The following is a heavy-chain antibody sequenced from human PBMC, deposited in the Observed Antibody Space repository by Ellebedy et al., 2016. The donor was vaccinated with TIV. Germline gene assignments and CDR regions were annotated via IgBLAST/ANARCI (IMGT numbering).Heavy chain of an antibody. CDR2: LNPSTGGT. CDR3: ARDGELEGFYYYYGMDV. CDR1: GYTFTTYY. J-gene: IGHJ6*02. Sequence: ASVKVSCKASGYTFTTYYIHWVRQAPGQGLEWVGTLNPSTGGTSYAQKFQGRVTLTRDTSTSTAYIELSSLRSDDTAVYYCARDGELEGFYYYYGMDVWGQGTTVTVSS. D-gene: IGHD1-26*01. V-gene: IGHV1-46*01.